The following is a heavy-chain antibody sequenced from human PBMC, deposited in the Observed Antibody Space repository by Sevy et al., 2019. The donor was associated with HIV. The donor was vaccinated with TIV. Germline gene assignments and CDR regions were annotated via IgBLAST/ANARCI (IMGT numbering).Heavy chain of an antibody. CDR3: AGTMLDYYGSVDY. J-gene: IGHJ4*02. CDR2: ISSSSSYI. D-gene: IGHD3-10*01. CDR1: GFTFSSYS. V-gene: IGHV3-21*01. Sequence: GGSLRLSCAASGFTFSSYSMNWVRQAPGKGLEWVLSISSSSSYIYYADSVKGRFTISRDNAKNSLYLQMNSLRAEDSGVCYCAGTMLDYYGSVDYWGQGTLVTVSS.